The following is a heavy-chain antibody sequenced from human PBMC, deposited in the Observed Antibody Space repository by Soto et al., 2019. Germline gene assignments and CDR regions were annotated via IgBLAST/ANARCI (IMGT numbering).Heavy chain of an antibody. CDR3: ARADSSLAYYHYVDV. D-gene: IGHD6-19*01. J-gene: IGHJ6*03. CDR2: IYYSGST. CDR1: GGSISSYY. V-gene: IGHV4-59*01. Sequence: SETLSLTCTVSGGSISSYYWSWIRQPPGKGLEWIGYIYYSGSTNYNPSLKSRVTISVDTSKNQFSLKLSSVTAADTAVYYCARADSSLAYYHYVDVWGKGTTVTVSS.